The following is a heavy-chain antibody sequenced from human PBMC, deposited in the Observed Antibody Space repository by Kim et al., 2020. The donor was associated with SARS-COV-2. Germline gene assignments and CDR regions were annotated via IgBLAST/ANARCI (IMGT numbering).Heavy chain of an antibody. CDR3: ARAPGYYGSGSLGD. J-gene: IGHJ4*02. V-gene: IGHV4-34*01. CDR1: GGSFSGYY. D-gene: IGHD3-10*01. CDR2: INHSGST. Sequence: SETLSLTCAVYGGSFSGYYWSWIRQPPGKGLEWIGEINHSGSTNYNPSLKSRVTISVDTSKNQFSLKLSSVTAADTAVYYCARAPGYYGSGSLGDWGQGT.